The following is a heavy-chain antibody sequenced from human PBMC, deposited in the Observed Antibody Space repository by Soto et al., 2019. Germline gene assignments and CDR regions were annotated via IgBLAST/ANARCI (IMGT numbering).Heavy chain of an antibody. J-gene: IGHJ4*02. Sequence: PSETLSLTCTVSGASTSSSSYYWGWIRQPPGKGLEWIGSIYYSGSTYYNPSLKSRVTISVDMSKNQFSLNLSSVSAADTAVYYWARYSYASGWYTDYWGQGTLVTVSS. V-gene: IGHV4-39*01. CDR1: GASTSSSSYY. CDR2: IYYSGST. CDR3: ARYSYASGWYTDY. D-gene: IGHD6-19*01.